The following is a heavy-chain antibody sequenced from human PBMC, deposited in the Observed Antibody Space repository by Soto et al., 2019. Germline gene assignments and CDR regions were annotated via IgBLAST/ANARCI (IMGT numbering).Heavy chain of an antibody. CDR1: GFTFSSYW. D-gene: IGHD2-21*02. Sequence: GGSLRLSCAASGFTFSSYWMSWVRQAPGKGLEWVANIKQDGSEKYYVDSVKGLFTISRDNAKNSLYLQMNSLRAEDTAVYYCARGSRGDYGYYYYYMDVWGKGTTVTVSS. J-gene: IGHJ6*03. CDR3: ARGSRGDYGYYYYYMDV. CDR2: IKQDGSEK. V-gene: IGHV3-7*01.